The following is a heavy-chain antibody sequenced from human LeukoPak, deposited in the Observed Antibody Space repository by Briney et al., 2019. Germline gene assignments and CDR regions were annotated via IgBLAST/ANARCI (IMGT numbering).Heavy chain of an antibody. CDR2: INHSGST. Sequence: SETLSLTCAVYGGSFSGYYWSWIRQPPGKGLERIGEINHSGSTNYNPSLKSRVTISVDTSKNQFSLKLSSVTAADTAVYYCARSRYYDSSGLSPVDYWGQGTLVTVSS. V-gene: IGHV4-34*01. D-gene: IGHD3-22*01. J-gene: IGHJ4*02. CDR3: ARSRYYDSSGLSPVDY. CDR1: GGSFSGYY.